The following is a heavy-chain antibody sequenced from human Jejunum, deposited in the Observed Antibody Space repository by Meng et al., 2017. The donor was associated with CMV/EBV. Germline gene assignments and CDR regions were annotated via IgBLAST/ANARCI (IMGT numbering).Heavy chain of an antibody. Sequence: WAASGFTFHTYAMSWVRQAPGKGLEWASSITSSSTYIYYADSAKGRFTISRDNAKNSLYLQMNSLRADDTAVYYCARDYRRGDGSGWGQGTLVTVSS. CDR2: ITSSSTYI. J-gene: IGHJ4*02. CDR3: ARDYRRGDGSG. D-gene: IGHD2-21*02. CDR1: GFTFHTYA. V-gene: IGHV3-21*01.